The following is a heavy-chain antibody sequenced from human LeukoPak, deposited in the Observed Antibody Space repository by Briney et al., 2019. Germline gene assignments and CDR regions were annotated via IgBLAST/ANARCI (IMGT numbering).Heavy chain of an antibody. CDR1: GFTFSSYT. CDR3: ARDYYKNFDY. V-gene: IGHV3-21*01. Sequence: GGSLGLFCAASGFTFSSYTMNWVRQAPGKGLEWVSSISSSSSYIFYADLVKGRFTISRDNAKNSLYLQMNSLRAEDTAVYYCARDYYKNFDYWGQGTLVTVSS. CDR2: ISSSSSYI. J-gene: IGHJ4*02. D-gene: IGHD3-22*01.